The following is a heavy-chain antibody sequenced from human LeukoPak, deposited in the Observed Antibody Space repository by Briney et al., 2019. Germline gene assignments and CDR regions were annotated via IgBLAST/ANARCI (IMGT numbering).Heavy chain of an antibody. CDR1: GGSISSGSYY. V-gene: IGHV4-61*01. Sequence: PSETLSLTCTVSGGSISSGSYYWSWIRQPPGKGLEWIGYIYYSGSTNYNPSLKSRVTISVDTSKNQFSLKLSSVTAADTAVYYCARVTTMVRGVTYFDYWGQGTLVTVSS. CDR3: ARVTTMVRGVTYFDY. D-gene: IGHD3-10*01. CDR2: IYYSGST. J-gene: IGHJ4*02.